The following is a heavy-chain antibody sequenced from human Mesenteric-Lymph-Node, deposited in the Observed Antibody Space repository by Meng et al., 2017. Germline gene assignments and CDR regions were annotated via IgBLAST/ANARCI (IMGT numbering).Heavy chain of an antibody. CDR1: GGSISSGSYY. Sequence: SETLSLTCTVPGGSISSGSYYWSWIRQPAGKGLEWIWRIYTSGRTNYNPSLRSRITISVDTSKNQFSLRLSSATAADTAVYYCARDLGVPPSYYFDYWGQGTLVTVSS. V-gene: IGHV4-61*02. J-gene: IGHJ4*02. D-gene: IGHD2-2*01. CDR2: IYTSGRT. CDR3: ARDLGVPPSYYFDY.